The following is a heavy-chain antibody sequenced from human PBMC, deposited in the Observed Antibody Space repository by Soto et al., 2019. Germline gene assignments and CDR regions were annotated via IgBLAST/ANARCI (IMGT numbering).Heavy chain of an antibody. J-gene: IGHJ5*02. CDR3: ARAKVPDAVDWFDP. D-gene: IGHD2-2*01. CDR1: GYTFTGYY. V-gene: IGHV1-2*02. CDR2: INPNSGGT. Sequence: GASVKVSCKASGYTFTGYYMHWVRQAPGQGLEWMGWINPNSGGTNYAQKFQGRVTMTRDTSISTAYMELSRLRSDDTAVYYCARAKVPDAVDWFDPWGHGTLVTVSS.